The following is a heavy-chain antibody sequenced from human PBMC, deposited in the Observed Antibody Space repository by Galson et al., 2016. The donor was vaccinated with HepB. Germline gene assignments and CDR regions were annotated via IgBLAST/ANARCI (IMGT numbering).Heavy chain of an antibody. V-gene: IGHV3-21*01. Sequence: SLRLSCAASGFTFSSYSMNWVRQAPGKGLEWVSSISSSSIYIYYAEPVKGRLTISRDNAKNYLYRQMTSLRAEDTAVYYCARGDIVEAMCYYWGQGTLVTVSS. CDR2: ISSSSIYI. D-gene: IGHD1-26*01. CDR3: ARGDIVEAMCYY. CDR1: GFTFSSYS. J-gene: IGHJ4*02.